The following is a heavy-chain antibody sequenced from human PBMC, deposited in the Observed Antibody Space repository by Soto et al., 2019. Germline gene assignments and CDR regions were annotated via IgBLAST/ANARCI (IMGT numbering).Heavy chain of an antibody. J-gene: IGHJ4*02. CDR1: GFTFSSYA. V-gene: IGHV3-30-3*01. CDR3: ARDGGGGTVVVGGLGY. CDR2: ISYDGSNK. D-gene: IGHD2-15*01. Sequence: QVQLVESGGGVVQPGRSLRLSCAASGFTFSSYAMHWVRQAPGKGLEWVAVISYDGSNKYYADSVKGRFTISRDKSKNTRYLQMNSLRAEDTAVYYCARDGGGGTVVVGGLGYWCQGTLGTVSS.